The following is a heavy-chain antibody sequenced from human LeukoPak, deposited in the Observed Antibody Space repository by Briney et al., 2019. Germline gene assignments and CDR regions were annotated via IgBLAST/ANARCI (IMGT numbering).Heavy chain of an antibody. CDR3: ARENSGSYYDY. Sequence: SETLSLTCTVSGDSISSYYWSWIRQPPGKGLEWIGYIYYSGSTNYNPSLKSRVTISVDTSKNQFSLKLSSVTAADTAVYYCARENSGSYYDYWGQGTLVTVSS. D-gene: IGHD1-26*01. J-gene: IGHJ4*02. CDR1: GDSISSYY. CDR2: IYYSGST. V-gene: IGHV4-59*01.